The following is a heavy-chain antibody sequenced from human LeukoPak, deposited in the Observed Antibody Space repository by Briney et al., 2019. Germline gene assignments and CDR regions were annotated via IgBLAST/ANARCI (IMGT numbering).Heavy chain of an antibody. CDR3: AKDLTAAGKGPADY. CDR1: GFTFDDYA. J-gene: IGHJ4*02. D-gene: IGHD6-13*01. CDR2: ISWNSGSI. Sequence: GRSLRLSCAASGFTFDDYAMHWVRQAPGKGLEWVSGISWNSGSIGYADSVKGRFTISRDNAKNSLYPQMNSLRAEDTALYYCAKDLTAAGKGPADYWGQGTLVTVSS. V-gene: IGHV3-9*01.